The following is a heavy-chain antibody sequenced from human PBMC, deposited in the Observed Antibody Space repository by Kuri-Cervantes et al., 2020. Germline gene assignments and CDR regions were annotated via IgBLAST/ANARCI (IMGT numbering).Heavy chain of an antibody. J-gene: IGHJ6*02. Sequence: LSLTCAASGFTFSSYSMNWVRQAPGKGLEWVSYISSSSSTIYYADSVKGRFTISRDNAKNSLYLQMNSLRDEDTAVYYCARDDIRWLRPHPQYYYYGMDVWGQGTTVTVSS. V-gene: IGHV3-48*02. CDR3: ARDDIRWLRPHPQYYYYGMDV. CDR2: ISSSSSTI. D-gene: IGHD5-12*01. CDR1: GFTFSSYS.